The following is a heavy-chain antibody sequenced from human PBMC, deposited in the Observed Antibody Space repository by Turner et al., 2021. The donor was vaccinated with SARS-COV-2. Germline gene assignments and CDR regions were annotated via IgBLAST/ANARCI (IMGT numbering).Heavy chain of an antibody. CDR3: PEDRHYDSGGYWEQS. Sequence: HVRLVQAVAEVEKPACSAKVSRKAAVGTLSTYAITWVRQAAGQGLEWMGGIIPIINTANNAQKIQARVTITANNSTSTAYMELSSVESADTAVYYCPEDRHYDSGGYWEQSWGQGTLVTVSS. D-gene: IGHD3-22*01. J-gene: IGHJ4*02. V-gene: IGHV1-69*06. CDR1: VGTLSTYA. CDR2: IIPIINTA.